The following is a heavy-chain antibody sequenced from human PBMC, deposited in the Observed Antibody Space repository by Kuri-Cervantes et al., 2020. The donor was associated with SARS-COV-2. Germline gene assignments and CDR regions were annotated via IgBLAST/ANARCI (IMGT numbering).Heavy chain of an antibody. V-gene: IGHV1-46*01. D-gene: IGHD6-13*01. J-gene: IGHJ5*02. CDR2: INPSGGST. Sequence: GESLKISCKASGYTFTSYYMHWVRQAPGQGLEWMGIINPSGGSTSYAQKFQGRVTMTRDTSTSTVYMELSRLRSDDTAVYYCARDERGYSSNWFDPWGQGTLVTVSS. CDR1: GYTFTSYY. CDR3: ARDERGYSSNWFDP.